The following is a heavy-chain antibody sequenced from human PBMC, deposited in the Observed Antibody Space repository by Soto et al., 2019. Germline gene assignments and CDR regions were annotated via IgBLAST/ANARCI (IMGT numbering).Heavy chain of an antibody. CDR2: INPSGGST. V-gene: IGHV1-46*01. J-gene: IGHJ4*02. D-gene: IGHD3-9*01. Sequence: QVQLVQSGAEVKKPGASVKVSCKASGYTFTSYYMHWVRQAPGQGLEWMGIINPSGGSTSYAQKFQGSVTMTRDTSTSTVSMELSSLRSEDTAVYYCAGGDILTGYWTSTLDYWGQGTLVTVSS. CDR3: AGGDILTGYWTSTLDY. CDR1: GYTFTSYY.